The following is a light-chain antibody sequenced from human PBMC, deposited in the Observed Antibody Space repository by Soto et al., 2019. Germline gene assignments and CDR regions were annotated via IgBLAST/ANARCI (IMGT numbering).Light chain of an antibody. Sequence: DIVMTQSPDSPAVSLGERATINCNSSQSVLYSSNNKTHLAWYQQKPRQPPKLLIYWASTRESGVPDRFSGSGSGTDFTLTISSLQAEAVAVYYCQQYYCTPLTFGPGTKVDIK. V-gene: IGKV4-1*01. CDR2: WAS. CDR1: QSVLYSSNNKTH. J-gene: IGKJ3*01. CDR3: QQYYCTPLT.